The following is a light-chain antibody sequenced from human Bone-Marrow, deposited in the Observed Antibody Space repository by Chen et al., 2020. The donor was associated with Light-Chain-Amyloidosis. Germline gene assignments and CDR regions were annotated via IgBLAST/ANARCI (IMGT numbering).Light chain of an antibody. V-gene: IGLV2-23*02. J-gene: IGLJ3*02. Sequence: QSALTQPASVSGSPGQSITISCTGTSSDVGNYKFVSWYQQHPGKAPKLMLFEVSERPSGVSNRFSGSKSGNPASLTISGLQAEDEADYYCCSYAGSPWVFGGGTKLTVL. CDR1: SSDVGNYKF. CDR2: EVS. CDR3: CSYAGSPWV.